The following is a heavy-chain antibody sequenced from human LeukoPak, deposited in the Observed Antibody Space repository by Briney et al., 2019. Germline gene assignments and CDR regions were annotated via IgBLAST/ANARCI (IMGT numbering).Heavy chain of an antibody. CDR1: GGSINTYY. J-gene: IGHJ5*02. V-gene: IGHV4-59*08. Sequence: SETLSLTCTVSGGSINTYYWSWIRQPPGKGLEWIGYIYYSGSTNYSPSLKSRVTISVDTSKPQFSLKLSSVTAADTAVYYCARLGVRYTTSSWWFDPWGQGILVTVSS. D-gene: IGHD6-6*01. CDR2: IYYSGST. CDR3: ARLGVRYTTSSWWFDP.